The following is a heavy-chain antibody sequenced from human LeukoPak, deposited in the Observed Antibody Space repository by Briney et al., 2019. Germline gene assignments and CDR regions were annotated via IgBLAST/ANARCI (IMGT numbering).Heavy chain of an antibody. Sequence: GGSLRLSCAASGFTFSSYAMSWVRQAPGKGLEWVSAISGSGGSTYYADSVKGRFTISRDNSKNTLYLQMNSLRAEDTAVYYCVNGYNFPYYFDYWGQGTLVTVSS. CDR3: VNGYNFPYYFDY. J-gene: IGHJ4*02. CDR2: ISGSGGST. D-gene: IGHD5-24*01. V-gene: IGHV3-23*01. CDR1: GFTFSSYA.